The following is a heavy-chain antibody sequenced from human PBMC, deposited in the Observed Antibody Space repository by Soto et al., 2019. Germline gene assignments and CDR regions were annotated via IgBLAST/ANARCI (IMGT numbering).Heavy chain of an antibody. J-gene: IGHJ4*02. CDR1: GYTFTSYY. Sequence: QVQLVQSGAEVKKPGASVKVSCKASGYTFTSYYMHWVRQAPGQGLEWMGIINPSGGSTSYAPKFQGRVIMTGDTSMSTVYMELSSLRSEDTAVYYCARQRTTRGGSSLNFDYWGQGTLVTVSS. CDR3: ARQRTTRGGSSLNFDY. V-gene: IGHV1-46*01. CDR2: INPSGGST. D-gene: IGHD6-13*01.